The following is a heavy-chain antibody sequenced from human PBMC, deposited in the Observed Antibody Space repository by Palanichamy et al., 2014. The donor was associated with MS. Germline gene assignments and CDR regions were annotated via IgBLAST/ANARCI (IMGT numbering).Heavy chain of an antibody. CDR2: IYIDGTT. CDR3: AKGYGGKGFDN. CDR1: GFSVITAF. Sequence: EVQLVESGGGLIQPGGSLRLSCTASGFSVITAFMTWVRQAPGKGLEYVSLIYIDGTTYYADSVKGRFTISRDKSENTLYLQMNSLRAEDTAVYYCAKGYGGKGFDNWGQGALLTVSS. D-gene: IGHD4-23*01. V-gene: IGHV3-53*01. J-gene: IGHJ4*02.